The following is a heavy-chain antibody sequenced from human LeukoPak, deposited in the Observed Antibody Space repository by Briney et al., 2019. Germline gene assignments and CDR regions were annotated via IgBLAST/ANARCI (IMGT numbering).Heavy chain of an antibody. CDR2: IYNSGST. J-gene: IGHJ6*02. CDR3: ARCSQINYSISFYYYYGMDV. D-gene: IGHD4-11*01. V-gene: IGHV4-59*01. Sequence: SETLSLTCTVSGGSISSYYWSWVRQPPGKGLEWIGDIYNSGSTNYKHFLTSRVTISVGTSKNKFSLNLSSVTASVTAVYYFARCSQINYSISFYYYYGMDVWGQGTTVTVSS. CDR1: GGSISSYY.